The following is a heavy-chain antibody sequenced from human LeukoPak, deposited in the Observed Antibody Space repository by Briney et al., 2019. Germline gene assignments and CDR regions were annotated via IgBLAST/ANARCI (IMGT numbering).Heavy chain of an antibody. D-gene: IGHD4-23*01. Sequence: GGSLRLSCAASGFTFSSYGMNWVRQAPGKGLEWVSANTGSGGNTDYADSVGGRFTISRDNSKNTLYLQMNSLRAEDTALYYCAKDHYGGNHYYYGMDVWGQGTTVIVSS. V-gene: IGHV3-23*01. CDR3: AKDHYGGNHYYYGMDV. CDR1: GFTFSSYG. CDR2: NTGSGGNT. J-gene: IGHJ6*02.